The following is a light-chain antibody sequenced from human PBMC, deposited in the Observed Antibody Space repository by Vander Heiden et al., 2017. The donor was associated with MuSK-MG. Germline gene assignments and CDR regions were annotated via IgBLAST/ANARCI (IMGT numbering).Light chain of an antibody. CDR2: AAS. V-gene: IGKV1-8*01. CDR3: QQDDTYPRT. J-gene: IGKJ5*01. Sequence: AVRMTQSPSSFSASTGDRVTITCRTSQDISSYLAWYQQKPGKAPKLLIYAASTLQSGVPSRFSGSGSGTDFTLTISCLQSEDFATYYCQQDDTYPRTFGQGTRLEIK. CDR1: QDISSY.